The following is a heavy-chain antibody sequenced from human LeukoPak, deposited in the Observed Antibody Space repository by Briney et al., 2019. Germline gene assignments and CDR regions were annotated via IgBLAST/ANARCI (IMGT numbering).Heavy chain of an antibody. D-gene: IGHD3-3*01. CDR2: INHSGST. CDR3: ARHQGVVDL. J-gene: IGHJ2*01. V-gene: IGHV4-4*02. CDR1: GFIVSTYW. Sequence: PGGSLRLSCAASGFIVSTYWMMWARQPPGKGLEWIGEINHSGSTNYNPSLKSRVTISLDTSKNQFSLKLTSVTAADTAVYYCARHQGVVDLWGRGSLVIVSS.